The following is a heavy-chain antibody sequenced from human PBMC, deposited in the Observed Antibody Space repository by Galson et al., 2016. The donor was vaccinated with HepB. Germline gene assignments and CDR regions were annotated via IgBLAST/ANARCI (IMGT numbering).Heavy chain of an antibody. Sequence: SLRLSCAASGFTFSDHFMDWVRQTPGKGLEWVGRAKNKVYTYATAYAASVKGRLTISRDASKNSLYLQMNSLRAEDTAVYFCAKDYSGSYPIYYFDYWGQGTLVTVSS. CDR3: AKDYSGSYPIYYFDY. CDR2: AKNKVYTYAT. CDR1: GFTFSDHF. J-gene: IGHJ4*02. V-gene: IGHV3-72*01. D-gene: IGHD1-26*01.